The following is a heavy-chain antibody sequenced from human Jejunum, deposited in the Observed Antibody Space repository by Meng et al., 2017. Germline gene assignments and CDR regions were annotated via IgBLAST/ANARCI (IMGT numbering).Heavy chain of an antibody. CDR2: LHYSGNT. CDR3: ARDSRTSVDMIRGVHPFEY. CDR1: GGSISRTTYY. V-gene: IGHV4-39*07. Sequence: SETLSLTCTVSGGSISRTTYYWGWIRQPPGKGLEWIGSLHYSGNTNYNPSLKSRVTISVDTSSQQFSLNLRSVTAADTAGYYCARDSRTSVDMIRGVHPFEYWGQGRLVTVSS. D-gene: IGHD3-10*01. J-gene: IGHJ4*02.